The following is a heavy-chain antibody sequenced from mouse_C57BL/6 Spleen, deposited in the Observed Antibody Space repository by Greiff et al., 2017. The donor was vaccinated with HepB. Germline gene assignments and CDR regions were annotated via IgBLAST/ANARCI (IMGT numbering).Heavy chain of an antibody. CDR1: GYTFTSYW. CDR3: ARGVYYYGSSHSYYAMDY. D-gene: IGHD1-1*01. CDR2: IDPSDSEN. V-gene: IGHV1-52*01. J-gene: IGHJ4*01. Sequence: QVQLQQPGAELSRPGYSVKLSCNVSGYTFTSYWTHWVLQRPIQGLEWIGNIDPSDSENHYNQKFKDKATLPVDKSSRTASMQLSSLTSEYSAVYYCARGVYYYGSSHSYYAMDYWGQGTSVTVSS.